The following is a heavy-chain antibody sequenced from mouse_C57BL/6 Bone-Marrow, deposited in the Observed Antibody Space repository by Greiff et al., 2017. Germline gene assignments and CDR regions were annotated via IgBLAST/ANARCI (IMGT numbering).Heavy chain of an antibody. CDR1: GFTFSSYG. V-gene: IGHV5-6*01. CDR2: ISSGGSYT. CDR3: ARHLLQSWYFDV. Sequence: EVMLVESGGDLVKPGGSLKLSCAASGFTFSSYGMSWVRQTPDKRLEWVATISSGGSYTYYPDSVKGRFTISRDNAKNTLYLQMSSLKSEDTAMYYCARHLLQSWYFDVWGTGTTVTVSS. D-gene: IGHD2-12*01. J-gene: IGHJ1*03.